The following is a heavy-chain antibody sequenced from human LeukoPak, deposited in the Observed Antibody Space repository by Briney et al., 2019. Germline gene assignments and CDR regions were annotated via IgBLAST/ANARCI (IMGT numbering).Heavy chain of an antibody. CDR1: GYTLTDYY. CDR3: ARVGYYESSGYYEY. J-gene: IGHJ4*02. D-gene: IGHD3-22*01. V-gene: IGHV1-2*06. CDR2: INPNSGVT. Sequence: ASVTVSCTASGYTLTDYYMHWVRQAPGQGLEWMGRINPNSGVTNYAQKFQGRVTMTRDTSISTVYMELSRLRSDDTAVYYCARVGYYESSGYYEYWGQGTLVTVSS.